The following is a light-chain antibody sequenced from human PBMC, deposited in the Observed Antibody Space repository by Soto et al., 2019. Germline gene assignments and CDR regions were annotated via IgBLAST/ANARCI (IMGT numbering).Light chain of an antibody. J-gene: IGKJ4*01. CDR3: QQYDTNTLN. CDR2: KAS. CDR1: QSISSW. V-gene: IGKV1-5*03. Sequence: PITKFASPPSAYVGDIVTITCRDSQSISSWLAWYQQKPGKAPKLLIYKASTLKSGVPSRFSGSGSGTEFTLTISSLQPDDFGTYYCQQYDTNTLNFGGGTKLDIK.